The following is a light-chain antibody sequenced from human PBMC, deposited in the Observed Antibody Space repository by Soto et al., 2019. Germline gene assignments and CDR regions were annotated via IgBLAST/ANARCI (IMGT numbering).Light chain of an antibody. V-gene: IGKV3-11*01. J-gene: IGKJ4*01. Sequence: IVLTQSPDTLSLSPGERATLSCRASQGVSNFLAWYQQKPGQAPRLLIYDASNRATGIPARFSGSGSGTDFTLTISSLEPEDFAVYYCQQRSNWPSTFGGGTKVEIK. CDR1: QGVSNF. CDR3: QQRSNWPST. CDR2: DAS.